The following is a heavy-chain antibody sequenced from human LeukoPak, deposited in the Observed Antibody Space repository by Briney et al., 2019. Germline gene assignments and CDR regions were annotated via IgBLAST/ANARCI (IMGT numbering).Heavy chain of an antibody. Sequence: GGALRLSCAASGFTFSSYAMHWVRQAPGKGLEGVAVISYEGSNKYYADSVRGRFTISRDNSKNTLYLQMNGLRAEDTAVYYGAKDVKGVVIAAIPSHFDYWGQGTLVTVAS. CDR1: GFTFSSYA. CDR3: AKDVKGVVIAAIPSHFDY. CDR2: ISYEGSNK. V-gene: IGHV3-30-3*01. D-gene: IGHD2-21*01. J-gene: IGHJ4*02.